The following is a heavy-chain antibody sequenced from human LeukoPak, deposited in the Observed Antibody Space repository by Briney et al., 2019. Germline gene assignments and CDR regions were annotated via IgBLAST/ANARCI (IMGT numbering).Heavy chain of an antibody. Sequence: SETLSLTCTVSGGSISSSSYYWGWLRQPPGKGLEWIGSIYYSGSTYDNPSLKSRVTISVDTSKNQFSLKLSSVTAADTAVYYCARDRAEMATIRAGFDYWGQGTLVTVSS. CDR3: ARDRAEMATIRAGFDY. V-gene: IGHV4-39*07. CDR1: GGSISSSSYY. CDR2: IYYSGST. D-gene: IGHD5-24*01. J-gene: IGHJ4*02.